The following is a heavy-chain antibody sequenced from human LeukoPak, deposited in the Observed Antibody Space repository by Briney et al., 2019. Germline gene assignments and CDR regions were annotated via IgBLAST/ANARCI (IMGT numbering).Heavy chain of an antibody. CDR1: GGSISSYY. J-gene: IGHJ4*02. V-gene: IGHV4-59*08. CDR2: IYYSGST. CDR3: ARLSIAAASMLGLDY. Sequence: SETLSLTCTVPGGSISSYYWSWIRQPPGKGLEWVGYIYYSGSTNYNPSLKSRVAISVDASKNQFSLKLSSVTAAHTAVYYCARLSIAAASMLGLDYWGQGPLVTVPS. D-gene: IGHD6-13*01.